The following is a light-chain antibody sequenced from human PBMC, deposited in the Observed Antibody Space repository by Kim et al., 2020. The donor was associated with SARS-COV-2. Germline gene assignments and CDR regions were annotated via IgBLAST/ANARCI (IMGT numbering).Light chain of an antibody. CDR1: SLRSYY. Sequence: SSELTQDPAVSVAFGQTIRITCQGDSLRSYYASWYQQKPGQAPVLVIYGKNNRPSGIPDRFSGSSSGNTASLTITGAQAEDEADYYCNSRDSSGNHVFGGGTQLTVL. CDR2: GKN. J-gene: IGLJ3*02. V-gene: IGLV3-19*01. CDR3: NSRDSSGNHV.